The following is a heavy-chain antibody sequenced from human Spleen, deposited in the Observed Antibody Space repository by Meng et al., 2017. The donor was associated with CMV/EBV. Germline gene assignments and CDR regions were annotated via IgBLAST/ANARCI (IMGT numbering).Heavy chain of an antibody. CDR1: GFTFSSYW. D-gene: IGHD3-22*01. V-gene: IGHV3-7*03. Sequence: GGSLRLSCAASGFTFSSYWMSWVRQAPGKGLEWVANIKQDGSEKYYVDSVKGRFTISRDNAKNSLYLQMNSLRPEDTAVYYCARDYYDSSTYYPDYWGQGTLVTVSS. CDR3: ARDYYDSSTYYPDY. J-gene: IGHJ4*02. CDR2: IKQDGSEK.